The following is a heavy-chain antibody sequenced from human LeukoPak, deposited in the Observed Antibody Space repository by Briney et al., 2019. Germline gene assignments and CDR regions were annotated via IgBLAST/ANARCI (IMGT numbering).Heavy chain of an antibody. V-gene: IGHV4-34*01. D-gene: IGHD2-2*01. CDR3: ARGEIVVVPAAIPYYYYYMDV. Sequence: SETLSLTCAVYGGSFSGYYWSWIRQPPGKGLEWIGEINHSGSTNYNPSLKSRVTISVDTSKNQFSLELSSVTAADTAVYYCARGEIVVVPAAIPYYYYYMDVWGKGTTVTVFS. CDR1: GGSFSGYY. J-gene: IGHJ6*03. CDR2: INHSGST.